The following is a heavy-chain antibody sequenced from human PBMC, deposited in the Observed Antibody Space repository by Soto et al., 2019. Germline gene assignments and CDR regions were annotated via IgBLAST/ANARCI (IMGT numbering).Heavy chain of an antibody. CDR3: ARSVEGHFDY. CDR2: ITSDTNSI. CDR1: GFPFSIYS. V-gene: IGHV3-48*02. J-gene: IGHJ4*02. Sequence: EVQLVESGGGLVQPGGSLRLTCAASGFPFSIYSMNWVRQAPGKGLEWSSYITSDTNSIKYADSVKGRFTISRDKAKNLVYLQMTSLRDADTAVYFCARSVEGHFDYWGQGTVVTVSS. D-gene: IGHD6-19*01.